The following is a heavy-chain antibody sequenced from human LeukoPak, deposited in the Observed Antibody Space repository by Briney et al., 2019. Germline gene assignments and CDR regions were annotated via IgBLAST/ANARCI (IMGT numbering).Heavy chain of an antibody. CDR1: GGSISSGGYS. J-gene: IGHJ3*02. CDR3: ATYDSSGYISGDAFDI. CDR2: IYHSGST. V-gene: IGHV4-30-2*01. Sequence: SETLSLTCAVSGGSISSGGYSWSWIRQPPGKGLEWIGYIYHSGSTYYNPSLKSRVTISVDRSKNQFSLKLSSVTAADTAVYYCATYDSSGYISGDAFDIWGQGTMVTVSS. D-gene: IGHD3-22*01.